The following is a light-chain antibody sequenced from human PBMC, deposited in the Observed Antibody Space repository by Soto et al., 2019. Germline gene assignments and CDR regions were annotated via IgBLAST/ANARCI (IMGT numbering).Light chain of an antibody. V-gene: IGKV3-15*01. Sequence: EIVLTQSPGTLSLSPGERATLSCRASLSVYSSLAWYQQRPGQAPRLLIYAASIRATGVPARFSGSGSGTEFTLTISSLQSEDSAVYYCHQYNNWPPFTFGQGTRLEIK. J-gene: IGKJ5*01. CDR3: HQYNNWPPFT. CDR2: AAS. CDR1: LSVYSS.